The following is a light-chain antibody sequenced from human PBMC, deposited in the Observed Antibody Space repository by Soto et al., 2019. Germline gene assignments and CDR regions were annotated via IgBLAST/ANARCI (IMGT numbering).Light chain of an antibody. Sequence: QSALTQPASVSGSPGQSITISCTGTSSDVGSYNLVSWYQQHPGKAPKLMICEVRKRPSGVSNRFSGSKSGNTASLTISGLQAEDEADYYCCSYAGSSTVFGTGTKLTVL. J-gene: IGLJ1*01. CDR3: CSYAGSSTV. CDR1: SSDVGSYNL. V-gene: IGLV2-23*02. CDR2: EVR.